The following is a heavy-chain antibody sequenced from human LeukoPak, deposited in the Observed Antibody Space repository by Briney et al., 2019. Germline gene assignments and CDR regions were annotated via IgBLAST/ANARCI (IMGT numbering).Heavy chain of an antibody. D-gene: IGHD5/OR15-5a*01. CDR1: GLTFSSYG. J-gene: IGHJ4*02. Sequence: GGSLRLSCAASGLTFSSYGMSWVRQAPGKGLEWVSAISGSGGSTYYADSVKGRFTISRDNSKNTLYLQMNSLRAEDTAVYYCAVRTLYSVHDPPFDCWGQGTLVTVSS. V-gene: IGHV3-23*01. CDR2: ISGSGGST. CDR3: AVRTLYSVHDPPFDC.